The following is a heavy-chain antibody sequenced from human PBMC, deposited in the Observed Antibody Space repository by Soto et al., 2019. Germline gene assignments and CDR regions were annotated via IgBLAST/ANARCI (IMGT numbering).Heavy chain of an antibody. CDR3: ARGRPDTAIALYYYYYGMDV. D-gene: IGHD5-18*01. Sequence: TLSLTCAVYGGSFSGYYWSWIRQPPGKGLEWIGEINHSGSTNYNPSLKSRVTISVDTSKNQFSLKLSSVTAADTAVYYCARGRPDTAIALYYYYYGMDVWGQGTTVTVSS. CDR1: GGSFSGYY. CDR2: INHSGST. V-gene: IGHV4-34*01. J-gene: IGHJ6*02.